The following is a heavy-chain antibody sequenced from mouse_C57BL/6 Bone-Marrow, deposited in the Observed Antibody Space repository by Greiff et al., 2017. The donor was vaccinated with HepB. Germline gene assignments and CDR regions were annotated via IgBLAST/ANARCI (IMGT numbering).Heavy chain of an antibody. D-gene: IGHD2-3*01. CDR3: ARGDDGYFYWYFDV. J-gene: IGHJ1*03. Sequence: EVQRVESGGGLVQPGGSLKLSCAASGFTFSDYYMYWVRQTPEKRLEWVAYISNGGGSTYYPDTVKGRFTISRDNAKNHLYLQMSRLKSDDTAMYYCARGDDGYFYWYFDVWGTGTTVTVSS. CDR1: GFTFSDYY. CDR2: ISNGGGST. V-gene: IGHV5-12*01.